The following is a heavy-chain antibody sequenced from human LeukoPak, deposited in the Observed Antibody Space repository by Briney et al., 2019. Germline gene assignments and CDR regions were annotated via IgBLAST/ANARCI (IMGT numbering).Heavy chain of an antibody. CDR1: GGSISSNSYY. D-gene: IGHD3-10*01. CDR3: ARTRYYYNSRSYGAPYYFDY. Sequence: TSETLSLTCAVSGGSISSNSYYWGWIRQPPGKGLEWIGSIYYSGSTYYNPSLKSRVTISVDTSKNQFSLKLSSVTAADTAVYYCARTRYYYNSRSYGAPYYFDYWGQGTLVTVSS. CDR2: IYYSGST. V-gene: IGHV4-39*01. J-gene: IGHJ4*02.